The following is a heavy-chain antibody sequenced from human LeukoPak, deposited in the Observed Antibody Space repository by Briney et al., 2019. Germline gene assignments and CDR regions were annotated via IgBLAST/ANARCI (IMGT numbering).Heavy chain of an antibody. J-gene: IGHJ4*02. D-gene: IGHD1-26*01. CDR1: GFTFSSCG. CDR2: VSGSGGST. Sequence: GGSLRLSCAASGFTFSSCGMSWLRQAPGKGLEWVSTVSGSGGSTYYADSVKGRFTISRDNSKNTLYLQMNSLRAEDTAVYYCAKDTSGATSFDYWGQGTLVTVSS. V-gene: IGHV3-23*01. CDR3: AKDTSGATSFDY.